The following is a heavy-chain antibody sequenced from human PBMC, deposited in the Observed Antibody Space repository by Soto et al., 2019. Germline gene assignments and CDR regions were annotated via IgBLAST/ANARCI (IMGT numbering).Heavy chain of an antibody. V-gene: IGHV3-30*18. D-gene: IGHD2-2*01. CDR2: ISYDGSNK. J-gene: IGHJ6*01. Sequence: GVSLILSCSSSVFTFSSYVIHWVRQAPVNWLEWVAVISYDGSNKYYEDSVKGRFTISRDNSKNTLYLQMNSLRAEDTAVYYCAKDSMPDAIKYSYGMDAWGQGNTVNVS. CDR3: AKDSMPDAIKYSYGMDA. CDR1: VFTFSSYV.